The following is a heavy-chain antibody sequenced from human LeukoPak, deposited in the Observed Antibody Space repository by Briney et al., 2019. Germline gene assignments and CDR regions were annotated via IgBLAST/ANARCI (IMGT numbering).Heavy chain of an antibody. CDR1: GFTFSSYG. J-gene: IGHJ4*02. V-gene: IGHV3-33*06. D-gene: IGHD3-22*01. CDR3: AKDARRVYDSSGYYDY. CDR2: IWYDGSNK. Sequence: PGGSLRLSCAASGFTFSSYGMHWVRQAPGKGLEWVVVIWYDGSNKYYADSVKGRFTISRDNSKNTLYLQMNSLRAEDTAVYYCAKDARRVYDSSGYYDYWGQGTLVTVSS.